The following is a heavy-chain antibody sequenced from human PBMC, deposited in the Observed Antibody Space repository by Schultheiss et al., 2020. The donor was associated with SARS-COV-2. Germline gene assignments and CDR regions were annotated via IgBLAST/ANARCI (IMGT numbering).Heavy chain of an antibody. V-gene: IGHV3-30-3*01. CDR1: GGSISSSN. D-gene: IGHD6-13*01. CDR3: ARVAAAGPSYGMDV. J-gene: IGHJ6*02. CDR2: ISYDGSNK. Sequence: LSLTCAVSGGSISSSNWWSWVRQPPGKGLEWVAVISYDGSNKYYADSVKGRFTISRDNSKNTLYLQMNSLRAEDTAVYYCARVAAAGPSYGMDVWGQGTTVTVSS.